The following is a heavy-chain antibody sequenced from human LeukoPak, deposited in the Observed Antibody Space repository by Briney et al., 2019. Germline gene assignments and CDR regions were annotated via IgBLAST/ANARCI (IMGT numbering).Heavy chain of an antibody. CDR1: GFTFSSYA. D-gene: IGHD3-22*01. Sequence: PGRSLRLSCAASGFTFSSYAMHWVRQAPGKGLEWVAVISYDGSNKYYADSVKGRFTISRDNSKNTLYLQMNSLRAEDTAVYYCAREALDSSGLFDYWGQGTLVTVSS. CDR3: AREALDSSGLFDY. CDR2: ISYDGSNK. V-gene: IGHV3-30*04. J-gene: IGHJ4*02.